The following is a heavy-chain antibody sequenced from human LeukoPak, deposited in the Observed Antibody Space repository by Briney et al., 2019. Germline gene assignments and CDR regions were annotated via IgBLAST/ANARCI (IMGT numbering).Heavy chain of an antibody. V-gene: IGHV3-53*01. CDR1: GFTVSSSY. CDR2: IHGGGST. Sequence: GGSLRLSCAASGFTVSSSYMSWVRQAPGKGLEWVSVIHGGGSTYYADSVKGRFTISRDNFKNTLYLQMNSLRAEGTAAYYCANEYCSSTSCYFDFWGQGTLVTVSS. J-gene: IGHJ4*02. D-gene: IGHD2-2*01. CDR3: ANEYCSSTSCYFDF.